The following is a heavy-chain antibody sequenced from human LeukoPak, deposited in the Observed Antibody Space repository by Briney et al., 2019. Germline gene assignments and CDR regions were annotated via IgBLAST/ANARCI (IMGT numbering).Heavy chain of an antibody. Sequence: PSETLSLTCAVYGGSFSGYYWSWIRQPPGEGLEWIGEINHSGSTNYNPSLKSRVTISVDTSKNQFSLKLSSVTAADTAVYYCARVFITMVRGVITHYYYYGMDVWGQGTTVTVSS. J-gene: IGHJ6*02. CDR3: ARVFITMVRGVITHYYYYGMDV. CDR1: GGSFSGYY. CDR2: INHSGST. V-gene: IGHV4-34*01. D-gene: IGHD3-10*01.